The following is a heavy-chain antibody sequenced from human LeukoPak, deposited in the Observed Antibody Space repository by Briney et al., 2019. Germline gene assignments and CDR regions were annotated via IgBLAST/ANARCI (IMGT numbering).Heavy chain of an antibody. CDR2: IRYDGSNE. D-gene: IGHD3-22*01. Sequence: GGSLRLSCAASGFTFSSYGMHWVRQAPGKGLEWVAFIRYDGSNEYYADSVKGRITISRDNSKNTLYLQMNSLRAEDTAVYYCAKDAIPMIVVLWYFDYWGQGTLVTVSS. J-gene: IGHJ4*02. CDR1: GFTFSSYG. CDR3: AKDAIPMIVVLWYFDY. V-gene: IGHV3-30*02.